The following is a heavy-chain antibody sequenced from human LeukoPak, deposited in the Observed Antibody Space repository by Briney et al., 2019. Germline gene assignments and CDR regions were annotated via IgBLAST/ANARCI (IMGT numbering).Heavy chain of an antibody. V-gene: IGHV3-21*01. D-gene: IGHD3-10*01. CDR3: ARDLWFGELGVDYFDY. Sequence: NPGGSLRLSCAASGFTFSSYSMNWVRQAPGKGLEWVSSIGSSSSYIYYADSVKGRFTISRDNAKNSLYLQMNSLRAEDTAVYYCARDLWFGELGVDYFDYWGQGTLVTVSS. CDR2: IGSSSSYI. J-gene: IGHJ4*02. CDR1: GFTFSSYS.